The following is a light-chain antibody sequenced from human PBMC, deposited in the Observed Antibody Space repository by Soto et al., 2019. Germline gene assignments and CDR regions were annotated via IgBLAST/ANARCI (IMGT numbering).Light chain of an antibody. Sequence: QSALTQPPSASGSPGQSVTISCTGTSSDVGGYDFVSWYQQHPGKAPKLLIYEVTKRPSGVPDRFSGSKSGNTASLTVSGLHADDEAGHYCSSYVGTNNYVFGTGTKVTV. CDR3: SSYVGTNNYV. V-gene: IGLV2-8*01. CDR2: EVT. J-gene: IGLJ1*01. CDR1: SSDVGGYDF.